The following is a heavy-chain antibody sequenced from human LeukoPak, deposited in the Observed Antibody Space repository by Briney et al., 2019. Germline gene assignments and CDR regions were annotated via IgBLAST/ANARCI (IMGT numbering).Heavy chain of an antibody. V-gene: IGHV4-39*07. CDR2: IYHSGST. Sequence: SETLSLTCTVSGGSLSGTTYYWGWIRQPPGKGLEWIGSIYHSGSTYYNPSLKSRVTISVDTSKNQFSLKLNSVTAADTAVYYCAREYGSGSYYKVGLFDYWGQGTLVTVSS. J-gene: IGHJ4*02. CDR3: AREYGSGSYYKVGLFDY. CDR1: GGSLSGTTYY. D-gene: IGHD3-10*01.